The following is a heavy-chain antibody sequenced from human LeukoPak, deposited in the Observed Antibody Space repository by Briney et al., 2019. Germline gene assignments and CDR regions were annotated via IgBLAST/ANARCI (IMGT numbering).Heavy chain of an antibody. CDR3: AHRKATSWAHDY. J-gene: IGHJ4*02. Sequence: GSLRLSCAASGFTVSSSYMSWVRQAPGKGLEWVSVIYSGGSGSTYYADSVKGRFTISRDNSKNTLNLQMNSLRAEDTAVYYCAHRKATSWAHDYWGQGTLVTVSS. V-gene: IGHV3-53*01. CDR2: IYSGGSGST. D-gene: IGHD2-2*01. CDR1: GFTVSSSY.